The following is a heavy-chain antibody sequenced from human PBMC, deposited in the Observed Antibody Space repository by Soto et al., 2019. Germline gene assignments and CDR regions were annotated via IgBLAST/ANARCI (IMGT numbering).Heavy chain of an antibody. Sequence: SETLSLTCTVSGGSISSYYWSWIRQPPGKGLEWIGYIYYSGSTNYNPSLKSRVTISVDASKNQFSLKLSSVTAADTAVYYCARGRGSGSSFYYYGMDVWGQGTTVTVSS. CDR3: ARGRGSGSSFYYYGMDV. V-gene: IGHV4-59*01. D-gene: IGHD3-10*01. CDR1: GGSISSYY. J-gene: IGHJ6*02. CDR2: IYYSGST.